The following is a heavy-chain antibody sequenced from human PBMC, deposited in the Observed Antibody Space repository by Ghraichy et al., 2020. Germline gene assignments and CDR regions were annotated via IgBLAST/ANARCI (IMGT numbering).Heavy chain of an antibody. CDR1: GFTFSSYS. D-gene: IGHD6-19*01. Sequence: GSLRLSCAASGFTFSSYSMNWVRQAPGKGLEWVSYISSSRSTIYYADSVKGRFTISRDNAKNSLYLQMNSLRAEDTAVYYCARYSSGWSFDYWGQGTLVTVSS. CDR3: ARYSSGWSFDY. J-gene: IGHJ4*02. V-gene: IGHV3-48*01. CDR2: ISSSRSTI.